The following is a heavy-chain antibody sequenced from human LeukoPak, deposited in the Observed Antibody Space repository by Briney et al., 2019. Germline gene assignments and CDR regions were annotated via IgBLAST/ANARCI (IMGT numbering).Heavy chain of an antibody. Sequence: PSQTLSLTCTVSGGSISSGGYYWSWIRQHPGKGLEWIGYIYYSGSTYYNPSLKSRVTISVDTSKNQFSLKLSSVTAADTAVYYCARDKYDSSGYGFDCWGQGTLVTVSS. D-gene: IGHD3-22*01. J-gene: IGHJ4*02. CDR1: GGSISSGGYY. V-gene: IGHV4-31*03. CDR3: ARDKYDSSGYGFDC. CDR2: IYYSGST.